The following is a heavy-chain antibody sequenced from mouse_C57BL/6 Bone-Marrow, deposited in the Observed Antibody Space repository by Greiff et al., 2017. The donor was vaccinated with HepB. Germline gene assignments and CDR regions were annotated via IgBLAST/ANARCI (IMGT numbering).Heavy chain of an antibody. D-gene: IGHD3-2*02. CDR3: ARRGQLRLREFAY. CDR1: GYTFTSYW. J-gene: IGHJ3*01. CDR2: IDPSDSYT. V-gene: IGHV1-69*01. Sequence: VKLQQPGAELVMPGASVKLSCKASGYTFTSYWMHWVKQRPGQGLEWIGEIDPSDSYTNYNQKFKGKSTLTVDKSSSTAYMQLSSLTSEDSAVYYCARRGQLRLREFAYWGQGTLVTVSA.